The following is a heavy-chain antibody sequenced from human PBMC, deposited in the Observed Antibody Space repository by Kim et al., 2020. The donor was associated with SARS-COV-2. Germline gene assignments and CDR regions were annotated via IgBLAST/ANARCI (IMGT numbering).Heavy chain of an antibody. CDR1: GGSFSGYY. D-gene: IGHD6-19*01. Sequence: SETLSLTCAVYGGSFSGYYWSWIRQPPGKGLEWIGEINHSGSTNYNPSLKSRVTISVDTSKNQFSLKLSSVTAADTAVYYCARDEYSSGWYGQKYYFDY. V-gene: IGHV4-34*01. CDR2: INHSGST. J-gene: IGHJ4*01. CDR3: ARDEYSSGWYGQKYYFDY.